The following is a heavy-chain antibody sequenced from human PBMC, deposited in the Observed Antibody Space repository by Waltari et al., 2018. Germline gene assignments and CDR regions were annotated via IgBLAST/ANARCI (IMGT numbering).Heavy chain of an antibody. CDR3: ARTYCSGGSCYFIDY. CDR2: IYPGDSDT. CDR1: GYSLTRYW. V-gene: IGHV5-51*01. J-gene: IGHJ4*02. Sequence: EVQLVQSGAEVKQPGQSLKISCKGHGYSLTRYWIGWVRPLRGKGLEWMGIIYPGDSDTRYSPSFQGQVTISADKSISTAYLQWSNLKASDTAMYYCARTYCSGGSCYFIDYWGQGTLVTVSS. D-gene: IGHD2-15*01.